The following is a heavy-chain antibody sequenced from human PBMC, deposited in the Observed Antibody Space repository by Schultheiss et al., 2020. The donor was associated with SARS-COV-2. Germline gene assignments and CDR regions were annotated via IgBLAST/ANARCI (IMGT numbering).Heavy chain of an antibody. V-gene: IGHV3-23*01. Sequence: GGSLRLSCAASGFTFSSYAMHWVRQAPGKGLEWVSAISGSGGSTYYADSVKGRFTISRDNSKNTLYLQMNSLRAEDTAVYYCARGLGYCSSTSCYDAFDIWGQGTMVTVSS. J-gene: IGHJ3*02. CDR1: GFTFSSYA. CDR3: ARGLGYCSSTSCYDAFDI. CDR2: ISGSGGST. D-gene: IGHD2-2*01.